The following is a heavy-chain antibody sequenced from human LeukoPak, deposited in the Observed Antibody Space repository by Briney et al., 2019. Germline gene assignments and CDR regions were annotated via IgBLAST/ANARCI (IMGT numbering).Heavy chain of an antibody. Sequence: GGSLRLSCAASGFTFSSYWMHWVRQAPGKGLVWVSRINSDGSSTSYADSVKGRFTISRDNAKNTLYLQMNSLRAEDTAVYYRARTVPGRWFDYWGQGTLVTVSS. J-gene: IGHJ4*02. V-gene: IGHV3-74*01. CDR1: GFTFSSYW. CDR3: ARTVPGRWFDY. D-gene: IGHD2-15*01. CDR2: INSDGSST.